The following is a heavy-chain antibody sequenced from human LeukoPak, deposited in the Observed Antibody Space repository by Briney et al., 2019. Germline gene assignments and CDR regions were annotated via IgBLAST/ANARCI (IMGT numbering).Heavy chain of an antibody. CDR1: GFTLSNYG. CDR2: INPKRGGT. CDR3: AGNDCSSNRCYRDYYHMDV. V-gene: IGHV1-2*02. D-gene: IGHD2-2*01. Sequence: PGGSLRLSCVASGFTLSNYGMHWVRQAPGQGLEWMGWINPKRGGTKYAQKFQGRVTMTRDTSINTPYMELTRLTSDDTAIYYCAGNDCSSNRCYRDYYHMDVWGKGTTVTVSS. J-gene: IGHJ6*03.